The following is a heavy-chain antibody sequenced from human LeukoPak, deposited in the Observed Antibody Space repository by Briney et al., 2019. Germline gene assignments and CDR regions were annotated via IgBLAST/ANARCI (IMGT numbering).Heavy chain of an antibody. V-gene: IGHV4-59*01. J-gene: IGHJ4*02. CDR2: IFYSGIT. CDR1: GGSISPYY. CDR3: ARAETLAAIYFDF. D-gene: IGHD6-25*01. Sequence: SETLSLTCSVPGGSISPYYWSWIRQPPGKGLEWIGYIFYSGITTYNPSLKSRVTISLDSSKNQFFLRLTSVTAADTAMYYCARAETLAAIYFDFWGQGSLVTVSS.